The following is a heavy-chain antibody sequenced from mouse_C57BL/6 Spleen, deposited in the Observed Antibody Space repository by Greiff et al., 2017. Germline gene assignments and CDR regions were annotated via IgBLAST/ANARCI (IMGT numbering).Heavy chain of an antibody. V-gene: IGHV1-59*01. CDR3: ARGGLRQGFDY. J-gene: IGHJ2*01. Sequence: QVHVKQPGAELVRPGTSVKLSCKASGYTFTSYWMHWVKQRPGQGLEWIGVIDPSDSYTNYNQKFKGKATLTVDTSSSTAYMQLSSLTSEDSAVYYCARGGLRQGFDYWGQGTTLTVSS. D-gene: IGHD2-4*01. CDR2: IDPSDSYT. CDR1: GYTFTSYW.